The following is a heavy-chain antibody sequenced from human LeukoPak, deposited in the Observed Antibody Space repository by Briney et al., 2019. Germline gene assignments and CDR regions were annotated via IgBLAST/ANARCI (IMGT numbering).Heavy chain of an antibody. CDR2: IYYSGST. CDR3: ARDYGQYDFWSGYYPPYYYYYYMDV. J-gene: IGHJ6*03. V-gene: IGHV4-59*12. Sequence: SETLSLTCTVSGGSISSYYWSWIRQPPGKGLEWIGYIYYSGSTNYNPSLKSRVTMSVDTSKNQFSLKLSSVTAADTAVYYCARDYGQYDFWSGYYPPYYYYYYMDVWGKGTTVTVSS. D-gene: IGHD3-3*01. CDR1: GGSISSYY.